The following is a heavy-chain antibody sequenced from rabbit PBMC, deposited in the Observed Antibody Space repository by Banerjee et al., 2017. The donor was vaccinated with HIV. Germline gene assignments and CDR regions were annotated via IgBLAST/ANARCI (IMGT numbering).Heavy chain of an antibody. D-gene: IGHD1-1*01. V-gene: IGHV1S45*01. CDR3: ARDLADVIGWNFGL. J-gene: IGHJ4*01. CDR1: GFSLIYNNV. CDR2: MNSKNGEN. Sequence: QEQLLESGGGLVKPGGSLALSCKGSGFSLIYNNVMCWVRQAPGKGLEWIACMNSKNGENVYANWAKGRFTISKTSSTTVTLQMTSLTAADTATYFCARDLADVIGWNFGLWGPGTLVTV.